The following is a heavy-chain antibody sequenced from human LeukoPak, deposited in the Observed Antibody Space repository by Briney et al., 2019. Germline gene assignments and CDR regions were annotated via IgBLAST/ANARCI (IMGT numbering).Heavy chain of an antibody. D-gene: IGHD3-3*01. J-gene: IGHJ3*02. V-gene: IGHV1-46*01. CDR2: INPSGGST. Sequence: ASVKVSCKASGYTFTSYYLHWVRQAPGQGLEWMGIINPSGGSTSYAQKFQDSVTMTRDTPTSTVYMELSSLRSEDTAVYYCARDGVVGAFDIWGQGTMVTVSS. CDR1: GYTFTSYY. CDR3: ARDGVVGAFDI.